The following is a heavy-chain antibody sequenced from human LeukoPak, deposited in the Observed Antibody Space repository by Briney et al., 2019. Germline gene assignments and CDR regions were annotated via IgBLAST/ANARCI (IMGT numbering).Heavy chain of an antibody. CDR3: ARECVNCSGANCYYYFDY. D-gene: IGHD2-15*01. Sequence: PGGSLRLSCVASGFTFNSYEMNWVRQAPGKGLEWISYITNSGGTTYYADSVKGRFTVSRDNAEKSLYLQMSSLRVEDTAVYYCARECVNCSGANCYYYFDYWGLGTLVTVSS. CDR1: GFTFNSYE. V-gene: IGHV3-48*03. J-gene: IGHJ4*02. CDR2: ITNSGGTT.